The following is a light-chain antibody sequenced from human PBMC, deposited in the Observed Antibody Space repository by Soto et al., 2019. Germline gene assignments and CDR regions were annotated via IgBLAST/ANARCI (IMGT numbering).Light chain of an antibody. CDR1: RSVSSSY. CDR2: DAS. V-gene: IGKV3-20*01. CDR3: QQYASSPLT. Sequence: EIELTRSPGPLSLSPGERATLSCRASRSVSSSYLAWYQQKPGQAPRLLFYDASSRATGIPDRFSGSGSGTDFTLTISRLQPEDFAVYYCQQYASSPLTFGGGTKVELK. J-gene: IGKJ4*01.